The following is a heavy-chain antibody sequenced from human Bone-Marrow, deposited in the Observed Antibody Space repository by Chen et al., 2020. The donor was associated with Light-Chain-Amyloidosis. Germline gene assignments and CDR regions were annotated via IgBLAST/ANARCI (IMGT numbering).Heavy chain of an antibody. CDR2: LSYDGNSK. D-gene: IGHD6-6*01. CDR1: GFTFSNYG. J-gene: IGHJ4*02. Sequence: QVQLVESGGGVVQPGRSLRLSCAASGFTFSNYGMHWVRQTPGKGLEWVAVLSYDGNSKYYADSVNGRFTISRDSSKNTLYLQMNSLRAEDTAVYYCARVSFERGGPARPPGDSWGQGTLVTVSS. V-gene: IGHV3-30-3*01. CDR3: ARVSFERGGPARPPGDS.